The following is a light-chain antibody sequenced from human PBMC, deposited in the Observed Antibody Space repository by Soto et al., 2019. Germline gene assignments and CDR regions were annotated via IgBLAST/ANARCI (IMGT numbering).Light chain of an antibody. V-gene: IGLV2-23*02. CDR2: EVR. CDR3: SSYAGSNTWV. CDR1: SSDVGSYNL. J-gene: IGLJ3*02. Sequence: QSALTQPASVSGSPGQSITISCTGTSSDVGSYNLVSWHQQHPGKSPKVMIYEVRKRPSGVSNRFSGSKSGNTASLTISGLQAEDEAEYHCSSYAGSNTWVFGGGTQLTVL.